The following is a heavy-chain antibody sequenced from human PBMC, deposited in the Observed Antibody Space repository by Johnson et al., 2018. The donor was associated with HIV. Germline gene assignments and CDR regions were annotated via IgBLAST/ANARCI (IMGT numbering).Heavy chain of an antibody. J-gene: IGHJ3*01. CDR2: IGTTGDV. Sequence: VQLVESGGGVVQPGRSLRLSCAASGFTFGSYGMHWVRQSTGKGLEWVSGIGTTGDVFYAGSVKDRFTISRDNAKDSLYLDMNSLRAEDTAVYYCARAKYGGAFDVWGQGTMVTVSS. CDR3: ARAKYGGAFDV. V-gene: IGHV3-13*01. D-gene: IGHD3-16*01. CDR1: GFTFGSYG.